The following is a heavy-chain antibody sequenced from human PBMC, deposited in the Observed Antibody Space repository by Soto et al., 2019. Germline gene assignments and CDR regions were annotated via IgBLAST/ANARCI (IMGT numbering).Heavy chain of an antibody. CDR2: INPSGGST. J-gene: IGHJ5*02. CDR3: ARVYPSDTRYGYVGNNWFDP. CDR1: GYTFTSYY. D-gene: IGHD5-18*01. V-gene: IGHV1-46*03. Sequence: ASVKVYCKASGYTFTSYYMHWVRQAPGQGLEWMGKINPSGGSTSYAQKLQGRVTMTGDTSTSTVYMELSSLRSEDTAVYYCARVYPSDTRYGYVGNNWFDPWGQGTLVTVSS.